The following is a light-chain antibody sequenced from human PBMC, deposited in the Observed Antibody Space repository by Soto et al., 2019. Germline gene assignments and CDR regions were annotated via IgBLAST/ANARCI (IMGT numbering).Light chain of an antibody. CDR2: DAS. J-gene: IGKJ1*01. CDR1: QSISSY. Sequence: DIQMTQSPPSLSASVGDRVTITCRASQSISSYLNWYQQKPGKAPKLLIYDASSLESGVPSRFRGSGSATEFTLTISSLQPDDFATYYCQQYNSYWSFGQGTKVDIK. V-gene: IGKV1-5*01. CDR3: QQYNSYWS.